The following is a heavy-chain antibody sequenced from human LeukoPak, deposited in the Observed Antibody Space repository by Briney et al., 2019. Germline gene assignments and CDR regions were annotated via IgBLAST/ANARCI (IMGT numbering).Heavy chain of an antibody. CDR2: IYYSGST. CDR1: GGSISSYY. D-gene: IGHD5-12*01. V-gene: IGHV4-59*08. CDR3: ARHGRSYDLFDY. Sequence: SETLSLTCTVSGGSISSYYWSWIRQPPGKGLEWIGYIYYSGSTNYNPSLKSRVTISVDTSKNQFSLKLISVTAADTAVYYCARHGRSYDLFDYWGQGTLVTVSS. J-gene: IGHJ4*02.